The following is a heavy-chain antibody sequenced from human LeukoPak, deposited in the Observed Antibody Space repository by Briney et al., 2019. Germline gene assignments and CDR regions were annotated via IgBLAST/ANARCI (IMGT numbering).Heavy chain of an antibody. J-gene: IGHJ6*03. CDR2: IYYSGST. CDR1: GGSISSSSYY. V-gene: IGHV4-39*07. CDR3: ARIKHDPDYYYYMDV. Sequence: PSETLSLTCTVSGGSISSSSYYWGWIRQPPGKGLEWIGSIYYSGSTYYNPSLKSRVTISVDTSKNQFSLKLSSVTAADTAVYYCARIKHDPDYYYYMDVWGKGTTVTVSS.